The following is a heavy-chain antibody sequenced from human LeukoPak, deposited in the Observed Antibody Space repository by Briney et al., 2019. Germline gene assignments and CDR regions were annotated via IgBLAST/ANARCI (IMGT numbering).Heavy chain of an antibody. V-gene: IGHV4-38-2*01. J-gene: IGHJ4*02. CDR2: IYHSGST. D-gene: IGHD3-16*02. CDR1: GYSISSNYY. Sequence: PSETLSLTCAVSGYSISSNYYWGWIRQPPGKGLEWIGSIYHSGSTYYNPSLKSRVTISVDTSKNQFSLKLSSVTAADTAVYYCARHMVYDYVWGSYRPFDYWGQGTLVTVSS. CDR3: ARHMVYDYVWGSYRPFDY.